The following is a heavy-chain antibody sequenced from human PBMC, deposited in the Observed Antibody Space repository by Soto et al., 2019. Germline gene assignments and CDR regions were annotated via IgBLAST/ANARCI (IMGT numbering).Heavy chain of an antibody. CDR3: ARTGHSGSYDY. D-gene: IGHD3-22*01. CDR2: INPSGGST. Sequence: ASVKVSCKASGYTFTGYYMHWVRQAPGQGLEWMGIINPSGGSTSYAQKFQGRVTMTRDTSTSTVYMELSSLSSEDTAFYYCARTGHSGSYDYWGQGTLVTAPQ. V-gene: IGHV1-46*01. CDR1: GYTFTGYY. J-gene: IGHJ4*02.